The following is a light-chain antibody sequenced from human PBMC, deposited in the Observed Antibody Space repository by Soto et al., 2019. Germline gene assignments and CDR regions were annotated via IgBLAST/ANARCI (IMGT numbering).Light chain of an antibody. V-gene: IGKV1-39*01. CDR1: QSITSY. CDR2: AAS. J-gene: IGKJ1*01. CDR3: QQSYTTPWT. Sequence: DIQMTQSPSSLSPSVGDRVTITCRASQSITSYLNWYQQKPGKAPQLLIYAASSLQSGVPSRFSGSASGTDFTLTISSLQPEDFATYFCQQSYTTPWTFGQGTKVEVK.